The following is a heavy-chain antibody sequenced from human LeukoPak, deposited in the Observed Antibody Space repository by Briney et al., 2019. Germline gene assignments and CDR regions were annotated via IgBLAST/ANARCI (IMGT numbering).Heavy chain of an antibody. Sequence: PSETLSLTCTVSGGSIRSSYYYWGWIRQPPGKGLEWIGSIYDSGSTYYNPSLKSRVTISVDTSKNQFSLKLSSVTAADTAVYYCAREIVGATRPYYWYFDLWGRGTLVTVSS. CDR1: GGSIRSSYYY. CDR3: AREIVGATRPYYWYFDL. CDR2: IYDSGST. D-gene: IGHD1-26*01. V-gene: IGHV4-39*02. J-gene: IGHJ2*01.